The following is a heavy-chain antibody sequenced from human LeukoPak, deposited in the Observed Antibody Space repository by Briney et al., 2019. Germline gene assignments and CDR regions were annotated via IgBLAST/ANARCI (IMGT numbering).Heavy chain of an antibody. Sequence: SETLSLTCTVSGGSISSYYWSWIRQPPGKGLEWIGYIYYSGSTNYNPSLKSRVTISVDTSKNQFSLKLSSVTAADTAVYYCARWDRGQLVVWGQGTLVTVSS. CDR2: IYYSGST. J-gene: IGHJ4*02. D-gene: IGHD6-6*01. CDR1: GGSISSYY. V-gene: IGHV4-59*12. CDR3: ARWDRGQLVV.